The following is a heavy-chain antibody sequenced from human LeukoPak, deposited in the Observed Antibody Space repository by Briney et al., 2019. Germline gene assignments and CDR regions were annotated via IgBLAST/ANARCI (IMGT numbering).Heavy chain of an antibody. J-gene: IGHJ4*02. CDR1: GYTFTSYG. CDR2: ISVYDGDT. V-gene: IGHV1-18*01. D-gene: IGHD3-16*02. Sequence: ASVKVSCKPSGYTFTSYGISWVRQAPGQGLEWMGWISVYDGDTNYTQKLQGRVTMTTDTSTGTAYMELRSLRSDDTAVYYCARDWGDYDYVWGSYRYDYWGQGTLVTVSS. CDR3: ARDWGDYDYVWGSYRYDY.